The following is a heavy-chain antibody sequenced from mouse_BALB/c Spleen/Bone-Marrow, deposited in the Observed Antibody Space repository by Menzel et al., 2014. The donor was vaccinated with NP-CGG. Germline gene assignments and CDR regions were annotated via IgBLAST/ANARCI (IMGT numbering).Heavy chain of an antibody. CDR2: IFPGSGNI. CDR1: GYSFTSYY. CDR3: ARRGNWGYAMDY. Sequence: QVQLKQSGPELVKPGASVKISCEASGYSFTSYYIHWVKQRPGQGLEWIGWIFPGSGNIKYNEKFKGEATLTADTSSSTAYMRLSSPTSEDSAAYFCARRGNWGYAMDYWGQGTSVTVSS. J-gene: IGHJ4*01. D-gene: IGHD2-1*01. V-gene: IGHV1-66*01.